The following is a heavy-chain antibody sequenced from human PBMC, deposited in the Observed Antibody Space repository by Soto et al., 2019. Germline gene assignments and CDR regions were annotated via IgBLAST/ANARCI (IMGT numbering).Heavy chain of an antibody. V-gene: IGHV1-58*01. J-gene: IGHJ2*01. D-gene: IGHD1-20*01. CDR3: AAILHNPEWYFDL. CDR2: IVVGSGNT. CDR1: GFTFTSSA. Sequence: QMQLVQSGPEVKKPGTSVKVSCKASGFTFTSSAVQWVRQARGQRLEWIGWIVVGSGNTNYAQKFQERVTITGDMSTSTAYMELSSLRFEDTAVYDCAAILHNPEWYFDLWGRGTLVTVS.